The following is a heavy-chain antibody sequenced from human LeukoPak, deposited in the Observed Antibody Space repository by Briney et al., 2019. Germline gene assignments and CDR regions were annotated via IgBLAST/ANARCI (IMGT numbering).Heavy chain of an antibody. CDR3: ASPGGYGDYFDY. CDR1: GFTFSSYG. D-gene: IGHD5-12*01. J-gene: IGHJ4*02. V-gene: IGHV3-33*01. Sequence: GGSLRLSCAASGFTFSSYGMHWVRQAPGKGLEWVAVIWYDGSNKYYADSVKGRFTISRDNSKNTLYLQMNSLRAEDTAVYYCASPGGYGDYFDYWGQGTLVTVSS. CDR2: IWYDGSNK.